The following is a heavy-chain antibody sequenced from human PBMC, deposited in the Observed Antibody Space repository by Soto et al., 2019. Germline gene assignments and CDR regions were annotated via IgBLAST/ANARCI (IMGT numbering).Heavy chain of an antibody. D-gene: IGHD6-13*01. CDR1: GFTFSSYS. CDR2: ISSSSSYI. Sequence: GGSLRLSCAASGFTFSSYSMNWVRQAPGKGLEWVSSISSSSSYIYYADSVKGRFTISRDNAKNSLYLQMNSLRAEDTAVYYCARVVRAAAGSPFDDYWGQGTLVTVSS. V-gene: IGHV3-21*01. J-gene: IGHJ4*02. CDR3: ARVVRAAAGSPFDDY.